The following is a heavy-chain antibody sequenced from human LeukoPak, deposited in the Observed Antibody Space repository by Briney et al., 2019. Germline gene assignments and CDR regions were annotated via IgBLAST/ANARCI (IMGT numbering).Heavy chain of an antibody. CDR1: GFTFRIYG. Sequence: GGSLRLSCAASGFTFRIYGMNWVRRAPGKGPEWVSYISHDSETIYYADSVKGRFTMSRDNAKSSLYLQVSSLRADDTAVYYCARATRNGYDYWGQGTLVTVSS. J-gene: IGHJ4*02. CDR3: ARATRNGYDY. CDR2: ISHDSETI. D-gene: IGHD5-24*01. V-gene: IGHV3-48*04.